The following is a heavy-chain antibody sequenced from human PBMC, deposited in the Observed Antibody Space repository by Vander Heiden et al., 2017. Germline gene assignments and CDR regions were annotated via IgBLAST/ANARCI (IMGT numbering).Heavy chain of an antibody. Sequence: EVQLLESGGGLVQPGGSLRLSCAASGFPFSSYAMSWVRQAPGKGLEWVSAISGSGGSTYYADAVKGRFTISRDNSKNTLYLQMNSLRAEDTAVYYCAKGGYSSGSFGMDVWGQGTTVTVSS. CDR3: AKGGYSSGSFGMDV. CDR2: ISGSGGST. CDR1: GFPFSSYA. D-gene: IGHD6-19*01. J-gene: IGHJ6*02. V-gene: IGHV3-23*01.